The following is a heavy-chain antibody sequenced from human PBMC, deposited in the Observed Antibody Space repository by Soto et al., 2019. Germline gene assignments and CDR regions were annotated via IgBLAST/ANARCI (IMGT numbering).Heavy chain of an antibody. Sequence: QLQLQESGPGLVKPSETLSLTCTVSGGSISSSSYYWGWIRQPPGKGLEWIGSIYYSGSTYYNPSLKSRVTISVDTSKNQFSLKLSSVTAADTDVYYCARRFWAAAGTRPKRTFDYWGQGTLVTVSS. CDR3: ARRFWAAAGTRPKRTFDY. CDR1: GGSISSSSYY. CDR2: IYYSGST. V-gene: IGHV4-39*01. J-gene: IGHJ4*02. D-gene: IGHD6-13*01.